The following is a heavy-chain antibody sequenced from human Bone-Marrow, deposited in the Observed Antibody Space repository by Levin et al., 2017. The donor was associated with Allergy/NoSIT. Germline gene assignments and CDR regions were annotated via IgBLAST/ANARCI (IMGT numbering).Heavy chain of an antibody. J-gene: IGHJ4*02. CDR3: ARNGAWSFEF. CDR1: GFTFSGYW. Sequence: GGSLRLSCASSGFTFSGYWMAWVRQAPGKGLEWVANINRDGGDGYYVDSVKCRFTISRDNARNSLDLQMNSLRVEDTAVYYCARNGAWSFEFWGQGTLVTVSS. V-gene: IGHV3-7*02. D-gene: IGHD2-8*01. CDR2: INRDGGDG.